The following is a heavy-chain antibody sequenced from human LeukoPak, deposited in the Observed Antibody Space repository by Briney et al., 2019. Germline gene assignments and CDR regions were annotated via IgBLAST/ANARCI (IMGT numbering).Heavy chain of an antibody. D-gene: IGHD6-13*01. Sequence: GGSLRLSCAASGFTVSSNYMSWVRQALGKGLEWVSVIYSGGSTYYADSVKGRFTISRDNSKNTLYLQMNSLRAEDTAVYYCARSAAGAEYFQHWGQGTLVTVSS. V-gene: IGHV3-53*05. CDR1: GFTVSSNY. CDR2: IYSGGST. J-gene: IGHJ1*01. CDR3: ARSAAGAEYFQH.